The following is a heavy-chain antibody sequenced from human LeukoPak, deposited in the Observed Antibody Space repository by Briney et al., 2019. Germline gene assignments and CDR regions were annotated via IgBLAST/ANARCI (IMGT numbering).Heavy chain of an antibody. V-gene: IGHV4-34*01. CDR1: VGSFSGYY. CDR3: ARGLAQSPAGFDY. J-gene: IGHJ4*02. CDR2: INHSGST. D-gene: IGHD6-19*01. Sequence: PSGTLSLTCAVYVGSFSGYYWSWVRQPPGKGLEWIGEINHSGSTNYNPSLKSRVTISVDTSKNQFSLELSSVTAADTAVYYCARGLAQSPAGFDYWGQGTLLTVSS.